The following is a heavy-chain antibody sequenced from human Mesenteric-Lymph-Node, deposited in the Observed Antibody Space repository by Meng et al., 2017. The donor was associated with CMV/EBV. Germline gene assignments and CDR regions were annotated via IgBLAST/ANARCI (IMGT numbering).Heavy chain of an antibody. CDR2: IYYSGST. CDR3: ARVRAGSWDY. CDR1: GYSISSGYY. D-gene: IGHD6-13*01. Sequence: SETLSLTCTVSGYSISSGYYWGWIRQPPGKGLEWIGTIYYSGSTSYNPSLKSRVTISLDTSKNQFSLKLRSVTAADTAMYYCARVRAGSWDYWGQGTLVTVSS. J-gene: IGHJ4*02. V-gene: IGHV4-38-2*02.